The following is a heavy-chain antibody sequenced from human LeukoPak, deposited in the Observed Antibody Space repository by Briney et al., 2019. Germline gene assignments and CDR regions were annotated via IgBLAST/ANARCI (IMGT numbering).Heavy chain of an antibody. CDR3: TRGGGSGSYLDQ. J-gene: IGHJ4*02. CDR2: IRSSGTTT. D-gene: IGHD3-10*01. Sequence: GGSLRLSCAASGFTFSNYEMNWVRQAPGKGLEWVSYIRSSGTTTFYADSVKGRFTISRDNAKNSLYLQMNSLRVEDTAVYYCTRGGGSGSYLDQWGQGTLVTVSS. CDR1: GFTFSNYE. V-gene: IGHV3-48*03.